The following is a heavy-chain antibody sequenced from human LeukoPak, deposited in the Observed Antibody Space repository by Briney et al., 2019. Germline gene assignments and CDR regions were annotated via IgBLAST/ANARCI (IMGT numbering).Heavy chain of an antibody. J-gene: IGHJ5*02. CDR1: GFSFSSYA. CDR2: ISAGGSSI. Sequence: GGSLRLSCAASGFSFSSYAMSWVRQAPGKGPEWASIISAGGSSIDYTNSVKGRFTISRDDAKNTVDLQMNSLRGEDTAVYYCVRGRGSYGWFDPWGQGTLVTVSS. CDR3: VRGRGSYGWFDP. V-gene: IGHV3-23*01. D-gene: IGHD3-10*01.